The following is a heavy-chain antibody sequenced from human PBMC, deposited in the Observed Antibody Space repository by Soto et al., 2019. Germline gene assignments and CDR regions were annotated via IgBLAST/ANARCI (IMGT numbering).Heavy chain of an antibody. CDR2: IYHSGST. D-gene: IGHD6-19*01. Sequence: SETLSLTCAVSGGSISSSNWWSWVRQPPGKGLEWIGEIYHSGSTYYNPSLKSRVTISIDTSKNQFSLKLSSVTAADTAMYYCARHLGGSGWYLNWFDPWGQGTLVTVSS. J-gene: IGHJ5*02. CDR1: GGSISSSNW. V-gene: IGHV4-4*02. CDR3: ARHLGGSGWYLNWFDP.